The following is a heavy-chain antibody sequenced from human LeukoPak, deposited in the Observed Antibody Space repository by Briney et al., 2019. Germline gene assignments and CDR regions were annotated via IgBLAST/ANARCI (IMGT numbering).Heavy chain of an antibody. D-gene: IGHD3-3*01. Sequence: GGSLRLSCAASGFTFSSYSMNWVRQAPGKGLEWVSSISSSSSYIYYADSVKGRFTISRDNAKNSLYLQMNSLRAEDTAVYYCAREKNDFWSDYYSGYWGQGTLVTVSS. V-gene: IGHV3-21*01. CDR1: GFTFSSYS. CDR3: AREKNDFWSDYYSGY. J-gene: IGHJ4*02. CDR2: ISSSSSYI.